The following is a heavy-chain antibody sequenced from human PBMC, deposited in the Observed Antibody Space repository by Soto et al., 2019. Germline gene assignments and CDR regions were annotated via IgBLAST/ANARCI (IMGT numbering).Heavy chain of an antibody. CDR1: GGSISSYY. CDR2: IYTSGST. CDR3: ARGEYSYGINYYYYGMDV. V-gene: IGHV4-4*07. Sequence: SETLSLTCTVSGGSISSYYWSWIRQPAGKGLEWIGRIYTSGSTNYNPSLKSRVTMSVDTSKNQFSLKLSSVTAADTAVYYCARGEYSYGINYYYYGMDVWGQGTTVTVSS. D-gene: IGHD5-18*01. J-gene: IGHJ6*02.